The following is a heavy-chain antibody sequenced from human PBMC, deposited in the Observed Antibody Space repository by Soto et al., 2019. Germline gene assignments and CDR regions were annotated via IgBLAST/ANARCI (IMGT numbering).Heavy chain of an antibody. D-gene: IGHD6-19*01. CDR3: AKDSGYSSGWLPGGIRYFDY. CDR2: ISGSGGST. CDR1: GFTFSSYA. J-gene: IGHJ4*02. Sequence: EVQLLESGGGLVQPGGSLRLSCAASGFTFSSYAMSWVRQAPGKGLEWVSAISGSGGSTYYADSVKGRFTISRDNSKNTLYLQMNSLRAEDTAVYYCAKDSGYSSGWLPGGIRYFDYWGQGTLVTVSS. V-gene: IGHV3-23*01.